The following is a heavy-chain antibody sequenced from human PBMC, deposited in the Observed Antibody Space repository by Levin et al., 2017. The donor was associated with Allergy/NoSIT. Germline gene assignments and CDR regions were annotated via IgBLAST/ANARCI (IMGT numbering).Heavy chain of an antibody. CDR2: IRSKAYGGTT. CDR1: GFTFGDYA. J-gene: IGHJ4*02. V-gene: IGHV3-49*03. Sequence: PGGSLRLSCTASGFTFGDYAMSWFRQAPGKGLEWVGFIRSKAYGGTTEYAASVKGRFTISRDDSKSIAYLQMNSLKTEDTAVYYCLTWWPPSIAARPSHWGQGTLVTVSS. D-gene: IGHD6-6*01. CDR3: LTWWPPSIAARPSH.